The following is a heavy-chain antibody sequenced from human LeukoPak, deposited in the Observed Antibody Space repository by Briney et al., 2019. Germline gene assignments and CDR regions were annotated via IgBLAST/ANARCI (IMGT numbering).Heavy chain of an antibody. CDR1: GFTFSSYG. Sequence: GGSLRLSCAASGFTFSSYGMHWVRQAPGKGLEWVAFIRCDGSNKYYRASVKGRFTISRDNSKNTLYLQMNSLRPEDTAVFYCAKARIAVAVREDLDHWGQGTLVTVSS. D-gene: IGHD6-19*01. V-gene: IGHV3-30*02. CDR3: AKARIAVAVREDLDH. CDR2: IRCDGSNK. J-gene: IGHJ4*02.